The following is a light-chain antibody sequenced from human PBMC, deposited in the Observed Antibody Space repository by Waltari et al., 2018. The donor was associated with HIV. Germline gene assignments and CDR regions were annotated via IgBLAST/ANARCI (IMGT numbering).Light chain of an antibody. CDR1: QSLIHSDGNTY. CDR3: MQATQFPHT. V-gene: IGKV2-24*01. Sequence: DIVMTQTPLSSPGTLRQPASISCRSRQSLIHSDGNTYLSWLQQRPGQPPRLLIYKLSNRFSGVPDRFSGSGAGTDFTLKISRVEAEDVGIYYCMQATQFPHTFGQGTKLEIK. CDR2: KLS. J-gene: IGKJ2*01.